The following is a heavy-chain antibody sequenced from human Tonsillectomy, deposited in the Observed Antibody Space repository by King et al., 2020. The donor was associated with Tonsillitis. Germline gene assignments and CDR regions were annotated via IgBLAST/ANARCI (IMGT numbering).Heavy chain of an antibody. J-gene: IGHJ4*01. V-gene: IGHV4-39*01. CDR3: ARRDFWSGYYKS. CDR1: GGSISSSSYY. D-gene: IGHD3-3*01. Sequence: QLQESGPGLVKPSETLSLTCTVSGGSISSSSYYWGWIRQPPGMGLEWIGNIYYSGSTYNNPSLKSRVTISVDTSKNQFSLQLSSVTAADTAVYYCARRDFWSGYYKSWGHGTLVTVSS. CDR2: IYYSGST.